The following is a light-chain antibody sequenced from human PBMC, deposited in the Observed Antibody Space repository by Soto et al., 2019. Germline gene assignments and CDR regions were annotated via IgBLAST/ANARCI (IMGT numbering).Light chain of an antibody. J-gene: IGLJ1*01. V-gene: IGLV2-23*02. CDR1: SSDVGSFNF. CDR2: EVS. Sequence: QSVLTQPASVSGSPEQSITISCTRTSSDVGSFNFVSWYQQHPGKAPKVMIYEVSKRPSGVSDRFSGSKSGNTASLTISGLLAEDEADYYCCSDAGTSTYVFGTGTKLTVL. CDR3: CSDAGTSTYV.